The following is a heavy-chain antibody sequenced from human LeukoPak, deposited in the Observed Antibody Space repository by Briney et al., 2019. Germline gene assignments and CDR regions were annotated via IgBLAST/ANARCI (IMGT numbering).Heavy chain of an antibody. CDR3: ARDKASSGWFFDL. Sequence: GGSLRLSCEASGFTFSAYSMSWVRQAPGKGLERVSSITSGSTYIYYPDSMRGRFTSSRDNAQKSLYLHMNSLRPEDTAVYFCARDKASSGWFFDLWGRGTLVTVSS. V-gene: IGHV3-21*01. J-gene: IGHJ2*01. CDR1: GFTFSAYS. CDR2: ITSGSTYI.